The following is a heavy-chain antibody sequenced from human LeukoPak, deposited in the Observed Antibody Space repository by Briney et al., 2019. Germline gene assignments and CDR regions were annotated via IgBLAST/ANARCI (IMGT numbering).Heavy chain of an antibody. CDR1: GSSISNYY. J-gene: IGHJ4*02. V-gene: IGHV4-59*01. D-gene: IGHD6-13*01. CDR2: IYYSGSA. Sequence: SETLSLTCTVSGSSISNYYWSWIRQPPGKGLEWIGYIYYSGSANHNPSLKSRVTLSIDTPKNQFSLKLSSVTAADTAVYYCARVTATTGIRYFDYWGQGTLVTVSS. CDR3: ARVTATTGIRYFDY.